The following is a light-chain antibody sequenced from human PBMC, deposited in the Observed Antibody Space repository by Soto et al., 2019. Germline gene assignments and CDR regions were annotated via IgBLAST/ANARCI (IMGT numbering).Light chain of an antibody. CDR3: QQYNPYSPYT. J-gene: IGKJ2*01. Sequence: DIQITQSPSTLSASIGDRVTITCRASQTVSSWLAWYQQKPGKAPKLLIYKASNLESGVPSRFSGSGSGTEFTLTISSLQPDDFATYYCQQYNPYSPYTFGQGTRLEIK. V-gene: IGKV1-5*03. CDR1: QTVSSW. CDR2: KAS.